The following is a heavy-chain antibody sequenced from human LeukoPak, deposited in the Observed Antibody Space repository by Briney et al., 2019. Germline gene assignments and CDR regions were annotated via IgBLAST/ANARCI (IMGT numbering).Heavy chain of an antibody. J-gene: IGHJ5*02. CDR2: ISGSGGST. V-gene: IGHV3-23*01. CDR3: VKAYSSSWYTWFDP. CDR1: GFTFSSYA. D-gene: IGHD6-13*01. Sequence: GGSLRLSCAASGFTFSSYAMSWVRQAPGKGLEWVSAISGSGGSTYYADSVKGRFTISRDNSKNTLYLQMSSLRAEDTAVYYCVKAYSSSWYTWFDPWGQGTLVTVSS.